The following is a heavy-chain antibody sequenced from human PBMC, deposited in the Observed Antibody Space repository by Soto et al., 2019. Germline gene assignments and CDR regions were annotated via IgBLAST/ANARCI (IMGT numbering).Heavy chain of an antibody. Sequence: VSVEVSCKTSCSTFTRCTMNCVLQAPGQRLEWMGWINPDNGNTKSSQKFQDRVIITRDTSASTAYMDLSSLRVEDTAVYYCAREDSIIIPAVSDFWGQGTLVTVSS. CDR2: INPDNGNT. D-gene: IGHD2-2*01. V-gene: IGHV1-3*01. J-gene: IGHJ4*02. CDR1: CSTFTRCT. CDR3: AREDSIIIPAVSDF.